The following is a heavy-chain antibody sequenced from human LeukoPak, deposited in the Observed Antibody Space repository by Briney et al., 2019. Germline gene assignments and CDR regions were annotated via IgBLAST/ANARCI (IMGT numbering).Heavy chain of an antibody. Sequence: SETLSLTCTVSGGSISSSYWSWIRQPAGKGLEYIGHIYTSGSTNYNPSLKSRVTMSVDTSKNHFSLKLSSVTAADTALYYCARVGTYGDSFDYWGQGTLVTVSS. J-gene: IGHJ4*02. CDR2: IYTSGST. V-gene: IGHV4-4*07. D-gene: IGHD4-17*01. CDR1: GGSISSSY. CDR3: ARVGTYGDSFDY.